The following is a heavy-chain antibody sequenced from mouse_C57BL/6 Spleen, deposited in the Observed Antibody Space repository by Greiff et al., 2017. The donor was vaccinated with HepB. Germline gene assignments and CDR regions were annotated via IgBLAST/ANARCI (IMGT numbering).Heavy chain of an antibody. CDR1: GFTFSDYG. D-gene: IGHD1-1*01. Sequence: EVNLVESGGGLVKPGGSLKLSCAASGFTFSDYGMHWVRQAPEKGLEWVAYISSGSSTIYYADTVQGRFTISRDNAKNTLFLQMTSLRSEDTAMYYCARFYGSSDKNYAMDYWGQGTSVTVSS. V-gene: IGHV5-17*01. CDR3: ARFYGSSDKNYAMDY. J-gene: IGHJ4*01. CDR2: ISSGSSTI.